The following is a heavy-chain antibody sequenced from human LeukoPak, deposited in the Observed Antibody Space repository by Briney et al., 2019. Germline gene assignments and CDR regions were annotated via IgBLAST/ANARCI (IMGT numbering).Heavy chain of an antibody. CDR2: ISYDGSNK. J-gene: IGHJ6*02. V-gene: IGHV3-30-3*01. D-gene: IGHD6-13*01. Sequence: PGGSLRLSCAASGFTFSSYAMHWVRQAPGKGLEWVAVISYDGSNKYYADSVKGRFTISRDNSKNTLYLQMNSLRAEDTAVYYCAKAPLGPLYSSSWYYYGMDVWGQGTTVTVSS. CDR1: GFTFSSYA. CDR3: AKAPLGPLYSSSWYYYGMDV.